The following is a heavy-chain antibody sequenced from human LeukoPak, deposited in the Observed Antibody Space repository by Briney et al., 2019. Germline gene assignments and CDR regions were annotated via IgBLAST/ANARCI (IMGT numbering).Heavy chain of an antibody. J-gene: IGHJ4*02. D-gene: IGHD3-3*01. CDR3: ARARRNYDFWSGILGY. V-gene: IGHV1-8*03. Sequence: ASVKVSCKASGYTFTSYDINWVRQATGQGLEWMGWMNPKSGNTGYAQKFQGRVTITRTTSISTPYMELSSLRSEDTAVYYCARARRNYDFWSGILGYWGQGTLVTVSS. CDR1: GYTFTSYD. CDR2: MNPKSGNT.